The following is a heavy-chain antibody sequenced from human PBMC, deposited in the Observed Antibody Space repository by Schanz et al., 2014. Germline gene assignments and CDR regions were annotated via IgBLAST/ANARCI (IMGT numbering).Heavy chain of an antibody. V-gene: IGHV3-11*05. D-gene: IGHD3-3*01. CDR1: GFTFSSYY. Sequence: QVQLVESGGGLVKPGGSLRLSCAASGFTFSSYYMSWIRQAPGKGLEWVSYISSSSSYTNYADSVKGRFSISRDNGETSVYLQINSLRVEDTAVYYCARFLARYQYYGVDVWGQGTTVIVSS. CDR3: ARFLARYQYYGVDV. CDR2: ISSSSSYT. J-gene: IGHJ6*02.